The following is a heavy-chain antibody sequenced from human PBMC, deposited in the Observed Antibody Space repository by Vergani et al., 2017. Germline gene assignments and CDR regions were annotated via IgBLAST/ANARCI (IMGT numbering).Heavy chain of an antibody. CDR3: AKEGGGYCSGGTCYPEY. CDR2: INHSGST. V-gene: IGHV4-34*01. J-gene: IGHJ4*02. CDR1: GGSFSGYY. Sequence: QVQLQQWGAGLLKPSETLSLTCAVYGGSFSGYYWSWIRQPPGKGLEWIGEINHSGSTNYNPSLKSRVTISVDTSKSQFSLKLSSVTAADTAVYYCAKEGGGYCSGGTCYPEYWGQGTLVIVSS. D-gene: IGHD2-15*01.